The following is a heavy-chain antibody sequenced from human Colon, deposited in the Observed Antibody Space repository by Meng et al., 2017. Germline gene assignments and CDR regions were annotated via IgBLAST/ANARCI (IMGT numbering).Heavy chain of an antibody. CDR1: GYTFTGYY. J-gene: IGHJ4*02. CDR2: INPNSGGT. D-gene: IGHD4-23*01. V-gene: IGHV1-2*06. Sequence: QGRLVHSGAELKRPGASVKVACKASGYTFTGYYMHWVRQAPGQGLEWMGRINPNSGGTNYAQKFQGRVTMTRDTSISTAYMELSRLRPDDTAVYYCARENGGSDDYGGNFDYWGQGTLVTVSS. CDR3: ARENGGSDDYGGNFDY.